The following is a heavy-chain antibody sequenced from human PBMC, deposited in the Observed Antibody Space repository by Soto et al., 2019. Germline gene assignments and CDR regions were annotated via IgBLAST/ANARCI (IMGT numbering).Heavy chain of an antibody. V-gene: IGHV4-30-4*01. CDR1: GGSISSGDYY. Sequence: QVQLQESGPGLVKPSQTLSLTCTVSGGSISSGDYYWSWIRQPPGKGLEWIGYIYYSGSTYYNPSLQSRVTIAVDTAKDQFSLKLSSVTAADTAVYYCARVGSSIATRPFDYWGQGTLVTVSS. D-gene: IGHD6-6*01. J-gene: IGHJ4*02. CDR2: IYYSGST. CDR3: ARVGSSIATRPFDY.